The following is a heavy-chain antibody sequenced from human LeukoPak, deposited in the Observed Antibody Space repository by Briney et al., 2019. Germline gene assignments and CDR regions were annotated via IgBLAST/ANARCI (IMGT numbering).Heavy chain of an antibody. CDR1: GGSFSGYY. J-gene: IGHJ4*02. CDR2: INHSGST. CDR3: ARGRITMVRGVINPLDY. Sequence: SGTLSLTCAVYGGSFSGYYWSWIRQPPGKGLEWIGEINHSGSTNYNPSLKSRVTISVDTSKNQFSLKLSSVTAADTAVYYCARGRITMVRGVINPLDYWGQGTLVTVSS. V-gene: IGHV4-34*01. D-gene: IGHD3-10*01.